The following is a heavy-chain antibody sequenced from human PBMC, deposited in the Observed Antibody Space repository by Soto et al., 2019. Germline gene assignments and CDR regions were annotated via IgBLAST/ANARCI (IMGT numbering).Heavy chain of an antibody. CDR1: GFFISSGNY. V-gene: IGHV4-38-2*01. J-gene: IGHJ3*01. CDR2: IFHGGNT. Sequence: AETLSLTCAVSGFFISSGNYLGWIRKPPGKGLEWIGSIFHGGNTYYNPSLKSRVTISVDMSKNQFSLKLNSVTAADTAVYYCARARWYDAFDVWGQGTVVTVSS. CDR3: ARARWYDAFDV. D-gene: IGHD2-15*01.